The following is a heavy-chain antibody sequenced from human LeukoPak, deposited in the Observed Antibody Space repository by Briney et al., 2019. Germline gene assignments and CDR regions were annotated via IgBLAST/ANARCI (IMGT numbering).Heavy chain of an antibody. D-gene: IGHD3-22*01. CDR2: IYYSGST. J-gene: IGHJ4*02. CDR3: ARGLLGYDSSGYYQY. V-gene: IGHV4-59*12. Sequence: PSETLSLTCTVSGGSISSYYWSWIRQPPGKGLEWIGYIYYSGSTNYNPSLKSRVTISVDTSKNQFSLKLSSVTAADTAVYYCARGLLGYDSSGYYQYWGQGTLVTVSS. CDR1: GGSISSYY.